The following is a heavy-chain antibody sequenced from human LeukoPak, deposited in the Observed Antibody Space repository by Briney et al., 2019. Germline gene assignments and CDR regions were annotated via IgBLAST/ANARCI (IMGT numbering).Heavy chain of an antibody. CDR1: GYSFTSYW. CDR3: ARGVGGLPAAVGVMDY. CDR2: IYSGDFDT. D-gene: IGHD2-2*01. Sequence: PGESLKISCKGSGYSFTSYWIGWVRQMPGKGLEWMGIIYSGDFDTRYSPSFQGQVTISADKSISTAYLQWSSLKASDTAMYYCARGVGGLPAAVGVMDYWGQGTLVTVSS. V-gene: IGHV5-51*01. J-gene: IGHJ4*02.